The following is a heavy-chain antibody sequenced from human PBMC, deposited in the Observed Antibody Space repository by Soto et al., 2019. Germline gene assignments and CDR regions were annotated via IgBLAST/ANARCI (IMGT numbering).Heavy chain of an antibody. Sequence: SETLSLTCTVSGGSISSNTYYWGWIRQPPGKGLEWIGNIYYSGSTYYDPSLKSRVTISVDTSKNQFSLKLSSVTAADTAVYYCARLTPAPTSGYSRYYFDYWGQGTLVTVSS. CDR2: IYYSGST. D-gene: IGHD3-3*01. J-gene: IGHJ4*02. V-gene: IGHV4-39*01. CDR3: ARLTPAPTSGYSRYYFDY. CDR1: GGSISSNTYY.